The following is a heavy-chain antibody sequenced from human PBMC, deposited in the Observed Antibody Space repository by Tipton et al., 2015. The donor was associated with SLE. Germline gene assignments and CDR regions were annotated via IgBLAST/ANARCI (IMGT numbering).Heavy chain of an antibody. V-gene: IGHV4-4*07. CDR1: GGSISSYY. Sequence: LRLSCTVSGGSISSYYWSWFRQPAGKGLEWIGRIYTSGSTNYNPSLQSRVTMSVDTSKNQFSLKLSSVTAADTAVYYCARHRFQSFTVVNWGQGTLVTVSS. CDR3: ARHRFQSFTVVN. J-gene: IGHJ4*02. CDR2: IYTSGST. D-gene: IGHD2-15*01.